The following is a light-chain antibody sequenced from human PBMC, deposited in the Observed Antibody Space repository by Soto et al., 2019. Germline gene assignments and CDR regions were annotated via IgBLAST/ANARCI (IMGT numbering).Light chain of an antibody. V-gene: IGKV3-15*01. CDR3: QQYSDWPPWT. J-gene: IGKJ1*01. CDR1: QSVKTK. Sequence: EIVMTQSPDTLSVSPGERASLSCRASQSVKTKLAWYQKKPGQPPRLLIYGASIRATGIPARFGGSGSGTEFTLTISSLQSEDFAVYYCQQYSDWPPWTFGQGTKVDIK. CDR2: GAS.